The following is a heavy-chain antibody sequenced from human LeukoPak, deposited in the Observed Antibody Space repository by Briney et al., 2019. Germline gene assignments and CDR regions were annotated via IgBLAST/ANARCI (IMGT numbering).Heavy chain of an antibody. Sequence: SETLSLTCTVSGGSISSGSYYWSWIRQPAGKGLEWIGRIYTSGSTNYDPSLKSRVTISVDTSKNQFSLKLGSVTAADTAVYYCARLSTSDRPYYYYGMDVWGQGTTVTVSS. CDR2: IYTSGST. CDR3: ARLSTSDRPYYYYGMDV. CDR1: GGSISSGSYY. D-gene: IGHD2-2*01. V-gene: IGHV4-61*02. J-gene: IGHJ6*02.